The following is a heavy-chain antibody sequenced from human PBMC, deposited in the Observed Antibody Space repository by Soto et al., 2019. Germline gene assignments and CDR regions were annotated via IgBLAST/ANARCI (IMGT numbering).Heavy chain of an antibody. V-gene: IGHV3-30-3*01. CDR1: RFSFSTYA. CDR3: ARDRSGSHEIDDSLDI. J-gene: IGHJ3*02. Sequence: QVQLVESGGGVVQPGRSLRLSCAASRFSFSTYAIHWVRQAPGKGLEWVAGISYDGGNEYYADSVKGRFTISRDNSKSTLYLKMNSLVPDDTAVYYCARDRSGSHEIDDSLDIWGRGTMVTVSS. D-gene: IGHD1-26*01. CDR2: ISYDGGNE.